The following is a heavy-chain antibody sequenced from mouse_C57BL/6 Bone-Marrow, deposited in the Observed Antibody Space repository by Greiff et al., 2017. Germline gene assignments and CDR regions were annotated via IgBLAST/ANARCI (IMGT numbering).Heavy chain of an antibody. D-gene: IGHD1-1*01. CDR1: GYAFSSSW. V-gene: IGHV1-82*01. J-gene: IGHJ2*01. CDR3: AREITTVVARDFDY. Sequence: QVQLKQSGPELVKPGASVKISCKASGYAFSSSWMNWVKQRPGKGLEWIGRIYPGDGDTNYNGKFKGKATLTADKSSSTAYMQLSSLTSEDSAVYFCAREITTVVARDFDYWGQGTTLTVSS. CDR2: IYPGDGDT.